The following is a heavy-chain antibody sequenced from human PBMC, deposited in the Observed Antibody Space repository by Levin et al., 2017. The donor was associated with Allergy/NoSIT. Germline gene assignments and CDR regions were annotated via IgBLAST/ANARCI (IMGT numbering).Heavy chain of an antibody. J-gene: IGHJ4*02. V-gene: IGHV1-2*02. CDR1: GYTFTGYY. CDR2: INPNSGDT. Sequence: ASVKVSCKSSGYTFTGYYMHWVRQAPGQGLEWMGWINPNSGDTNYAQKFQGRVTMTRDTSISTAYMELSRLRSDDTAVYYCARGGQWLVRPDFDFWGQGTLVTVSS. D-gene: IGHD6-19*01. CDR3: ARGGQWLVRPDFDF.